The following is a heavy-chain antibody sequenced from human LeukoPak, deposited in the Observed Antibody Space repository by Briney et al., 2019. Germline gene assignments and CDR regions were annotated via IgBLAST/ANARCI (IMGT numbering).Heavy chain of an antibody. CDR1: GYTFNDDY. CDR3: ARVEDYSGSSQLGY. J-gene: IGHJ4*02. CDR2: INPNSGGT. Sequence: ASVKVSCKASGYTFNDDYMHWVRQAPGQGLEWMGRINPNSGGTNYAQKFQGRVTMTSDTSISKAYMELGRLTSGDTAVYNCARVEDYSGSSQLGYWGQGTLVTVSS. D-gene: IGHD1-26*01. V-gene: IGHV1-2*06.